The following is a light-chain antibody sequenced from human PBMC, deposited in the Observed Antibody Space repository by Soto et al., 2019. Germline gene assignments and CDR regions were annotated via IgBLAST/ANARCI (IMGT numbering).Light chain of an antibody. CDR1: QTISSW. Sequence: DIQMTQSPSTLSGSVGDRVTITCRASQTISSWLAWYQQKPGKAPRLLIHDASDLISGVPSRFSGSGSRRDFTLTISSLQPEDIATYYCQQYDNLLYTFGQGTKVDIK. V-gene: IGKV1-5*01. J-gene: IGKJ2*01. CDR2: DAS. CDR3: QQYDNLLYT.